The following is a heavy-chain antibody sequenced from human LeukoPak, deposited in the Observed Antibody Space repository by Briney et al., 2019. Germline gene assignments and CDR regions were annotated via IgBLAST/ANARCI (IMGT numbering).Heavy chain of an antibody. Sequence: ETLSLTCTVSGGSISSSSYYWGWIRQAPGKGLEWVSAISGSGGSTYYADSVKGRFTISRDNSKNTLYLQMNSLRAEDTAVYYCAKGGSGWYLYYFDYWGQGTLVTVSS. D-gene: IGHD6-19*01. CDR2: ISGSGGST. J-gene: IGHJ4*02. V-gene: IGHV3-23*01. CDR1: GGSISSSSYY. CDR3: AKGGSGWYLYYFDY.